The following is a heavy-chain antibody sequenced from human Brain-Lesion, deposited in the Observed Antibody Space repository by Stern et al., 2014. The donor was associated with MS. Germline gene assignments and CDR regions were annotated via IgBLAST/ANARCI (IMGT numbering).Heavy chain of an antibody. Sequence: VQLVESGPGLVKPSQTLSLTCTVSGGSISSGDNYWSWIRQPPGKGPEWIGYIHYSGGTYFHPSLKSLATLSADTSKTQFSLKPNSLNSPDTAGDFFSRGPDFGDAFFYYLGQGILVTVSS. V-gene: IGHV4-30-4*01. J-gene: IGHJ4*02. CDR1: GGSISSGDNY. CDR3: SRGPDFGDAFFYY. D-gene: IGHD3-10*01. CDR2: IHYSGGT.